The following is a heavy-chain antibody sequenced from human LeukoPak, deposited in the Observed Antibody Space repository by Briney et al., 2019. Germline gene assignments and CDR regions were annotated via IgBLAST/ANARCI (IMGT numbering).Heavy chain of an antibody. J-gene: IGHJ4*02. CDR1: GGSISSFY. V-gene: IGHV4-59*01. CDR3: ARHGPYFEILTGYFDS. CDR2: IDYSGST. D-gene: IGHD3-9*01. Sequence: SETLSLTCAVSGGSISSFYWSWIRQPPGKGLEWIGYIDYSGSTNYNPSLKSRVTISVDTSKNQFSLKLSSVTAADTVVYYCARHGPYFEILTGYFDSWGQGTLVTVSS.